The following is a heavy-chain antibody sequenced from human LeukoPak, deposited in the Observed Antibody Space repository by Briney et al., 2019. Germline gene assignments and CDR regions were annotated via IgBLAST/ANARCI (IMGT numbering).Heavy chain of an antibody. V-gene: IGHV1-2*02. D-gene: IGHD6-13*01. CDR2: INPNSGGT. Sequence: ASVKVSCKASGYTFTGYYMHWVRQAPGQGLEWMVWINPNSGGTNYAQKFQGRVTMTRDTSISTAYMELSRLRSDDTAVYYCARDISRYSSSWYYFDYWGQGTLVTVSS. CDR3: ARDISRYSSSWYYFDY. J-gene: IGHJ4*02. CDR1: GYTFTGYY.